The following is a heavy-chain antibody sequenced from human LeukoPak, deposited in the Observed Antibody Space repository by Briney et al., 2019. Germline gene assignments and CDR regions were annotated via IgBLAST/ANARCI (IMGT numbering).Heavy chain of an antibody. D-gene: IGHD3-16*02. V-gene: IGHV4-4*07. Sequence: SETLSLTCTVSGGSISSYYWSWIRQPAGKGLEWIGRIYTSGSTNYNPSLKSRVTMSVDTSKNQFSLKLSSVTAADTAVYYCARGHYDYVWGSYRREKQQDKCFDYWGQGTLVTVSS. CDR1: GGSISSYY. J-gene: IGHJ4*02. CDR2: IYTSGST. CDR3: ARGHYDYVWGSYRREKQQDKCFDY.